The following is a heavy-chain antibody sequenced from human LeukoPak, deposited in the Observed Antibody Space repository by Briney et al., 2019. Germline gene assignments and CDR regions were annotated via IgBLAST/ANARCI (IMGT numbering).Heavy chain of an antibody. J-gene: IGHJ4*02. CDR1: GFTFSDYY. V-gene: IGHV3-11*01. CDR2: ISSSSSTI. Sequence: GGSLRLSCAAPGFTFSDYYMSWIRQVPGKGLEWVSYISSSSSTIYYADSVKGRFTISRDNAKNLLYLQMNSLRAEDTAVYYCARAGYYDILTGLDYWGQGTLVTVSS. CDR3: ARAGYYDILTGLDY. D-gene: IGHD3-9*01.